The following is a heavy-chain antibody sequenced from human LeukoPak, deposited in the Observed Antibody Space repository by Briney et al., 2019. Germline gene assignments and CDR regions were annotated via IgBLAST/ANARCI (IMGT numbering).Heavy chain of an antibody. Sequence: GGTLTLSCAASGFTFSSNTMNWVRQAQGKGLEWVSSISSTSTYVYYADSLKGRLTISRGNAQNSLYLQVNSLRVEDTAVYCCARTRYGERDKDFDFWGQGTLVTVPS. CDR1: GFTFSSNT. D-gene: IGHD4-17*01. V-gene: IGHV3-21*01. CDR3: ARTRYGERDKDFDF. CDR2: ISSTSTYV. J-gene: IGHJ4*02.